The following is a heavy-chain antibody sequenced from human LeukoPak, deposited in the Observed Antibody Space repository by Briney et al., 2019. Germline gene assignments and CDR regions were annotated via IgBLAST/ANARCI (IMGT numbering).Heavy chain of an antibody. V-gene: IGHV3-21*01. CDR3: ARAPPSSWYRSVDY. Sequence: PGGSLRLSCAASGFTFSSYIMNWVRQAPGKGLEWVSSISSSSSYIYYADSVKGRFTISRDNAKNSLYLQMNSLRAEDTAVYYCARAPPSSWYRSVDYWGQGTLVTVSS. CDR2: ISSSSSYI. CDR1: GFTFSSYI. J-gene: IGHJ4*02. D-gene: IGHD6-13*01.